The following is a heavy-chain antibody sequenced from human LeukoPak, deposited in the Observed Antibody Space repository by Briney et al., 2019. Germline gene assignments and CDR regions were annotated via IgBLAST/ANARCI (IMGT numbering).Heavy chain of an antibody. CDR3: ATFSSSWLGGDY. J-gene: IGHJ4*02. D-gene: IGHD6-13*01. CDR1: GFTFSSYG. Sequence: PGRSLRLSCAASGFTFSSYGMHWVRQDPGKGLEWVAVIWYDGSNKYYADSVKGRFTISRDNSKNTLNLQMNSLRAEDTAVYYCATFSSSWLGGDYWGQGTLVTVSS. CDR2: IWYDGSNK. V-gene: IGHV3-33*01.